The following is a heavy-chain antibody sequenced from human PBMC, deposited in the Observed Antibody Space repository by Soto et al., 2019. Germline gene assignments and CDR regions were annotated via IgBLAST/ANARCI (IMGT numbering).Heavy chain of an antibody. D-gene: IGHD5-12*01. CDR2: IIPVFRTA. Sequence: SVKLSCKASVGTFKHSAIICVRQDPGQGLEWMGGIIPVFRTANYAQKFQDRVTITADESTSTAYMELYSLRAEDTAVYYCATPPEGGYKDGMDVWGQGNTVTVSS. V-gene: IGHV1-69*13. CDR3: ATPPEGGYKDGMDV. J-gene: IGHJ6*02. CDR1: VGTFKHSA.